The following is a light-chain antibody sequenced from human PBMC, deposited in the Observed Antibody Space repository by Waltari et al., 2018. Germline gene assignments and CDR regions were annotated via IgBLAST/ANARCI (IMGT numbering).Light chain of an antibody. CDR1: QKISNH. Sequence: EIEMTQSPAILSVSPGERVTPPCRASQKISNHFAWYQQKPGQAPRLLSYGPTTRASGIPGRFRGSGSGTESTLTIDGLQSEDFAVYYCLQYNDWPPLFTFGPGTKVEIK. CDR3: LQYNDWPPLFT. J-gene: IGKJ3*01. CDR2: GPT. V-gene: IGKV3-15*01.